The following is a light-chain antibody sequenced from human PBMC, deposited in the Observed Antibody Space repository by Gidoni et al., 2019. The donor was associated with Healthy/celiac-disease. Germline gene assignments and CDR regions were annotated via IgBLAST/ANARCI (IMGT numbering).Light chain of an antibody. CDR3: QQYGSSPRT. V-gene: IGKV3-20*01. Sequence: EIVLTQSPGTLSLSPGERATLSCRASQSVSSSYLAWYQQKPGQAPRLRIYGASRRATGIPDRFSGSGSGTDFTLPIRRLEPEDFSVYYCQQYGSSPRTFGQGTKVEIQ. CDR1: QSVSSSY. J-gene: IGKJ1*01. CDR2: GAS.